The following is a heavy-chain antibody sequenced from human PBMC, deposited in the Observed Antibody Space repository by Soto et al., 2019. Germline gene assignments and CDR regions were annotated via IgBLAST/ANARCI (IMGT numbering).Heavy chain of an antibody. CDR1: GFTFSSYW. J-gene: IGHJ6*03. Sequence: GGSLRLSCAASGFTFSSYWMSWVRQAPGKGLEWVANIKQDGSEKYYVDSVKGRFTISRDNAKNSLYLQMNSLRAEDTAVYYCARKRPPPADCSGGSCYSYYYYYMDVWGKGTTVTVSS. CDR2: IKQDGSEK. D-gene: IGHD2-15*01. V-gene: IGHV3-7*01. CDR3: ARKRPPPADCSGGSCYSYYYYYMDV.